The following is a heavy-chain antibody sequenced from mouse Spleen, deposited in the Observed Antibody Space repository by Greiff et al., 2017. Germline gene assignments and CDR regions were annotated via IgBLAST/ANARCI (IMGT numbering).Heavy chain of an antibody. D-gene: IGHD1-1*02. CDR3: ARFHDGSYAWFAY. CDR2: IHPNSGST. CDR1: GYTFTSYW. J-gene: IGHJ3*01. Sequence: VQLQQPGAELVKPGASVKLSCKASGYTFTSYWMHWVKQRPGQGLEWIGMIHPNSGSTNYNEKFKSKATLTVDKSSSTAYMQLSSLTSEDSAVYYCARFHDGSYAWFAYWGQGTLVTVSA. V-gene: IGHV1-64*01.